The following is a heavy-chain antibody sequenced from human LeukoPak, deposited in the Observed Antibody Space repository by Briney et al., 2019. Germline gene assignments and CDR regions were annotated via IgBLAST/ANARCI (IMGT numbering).Heavy chain of an antibody. D-gene: IGHD6-13*01. J-gene: IGHJ5*02. CDR2: ISVYHGKT. CDR1: GYTFSDYG. CDR3: ARDASSWYGKPYNWFDP. V-gene: IGHV1-18*01. Sequence: ASVKVSCEASGYTFSDYGITWVRRAPGQRLEWMGWISVYHGKTNYARKLQGRITMTIDTSMSTAYMELRSLRSDDTALYYCARDASSWYGKPYNWFDPWGQGTLITVSS.